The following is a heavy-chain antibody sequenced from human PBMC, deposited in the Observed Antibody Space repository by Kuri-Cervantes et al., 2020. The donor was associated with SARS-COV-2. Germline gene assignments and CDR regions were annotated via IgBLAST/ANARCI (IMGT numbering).Heavy chain of an antibody. V-gene: IGHV4-30-2*01. CDR2: IYHTEST. Sequence: LRLSCEVSGASISTDGYSWTWIRQPPGRGRAWIGYIYHTESTYVNPSLKSRVTISIDTSKYRFSLNLTSATAADTAVYCCAREISRYSSSWYFDYWGLGTLVTVSS. CDR1: GASISTDGYS. CDR3: AREISRYSSSWYFDY. D-gene: IGHD6-19*01. J-gene: IGHJ4*02.